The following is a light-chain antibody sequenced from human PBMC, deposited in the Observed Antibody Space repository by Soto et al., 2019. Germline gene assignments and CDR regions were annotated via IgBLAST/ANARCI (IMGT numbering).Light chain of an antibody. V-gene: IGKV1-5*01. Sequence: DLQMTQSPSTLSASVGDRVTITCRASQSVSFWLAWYLQKPGTAPKFLIYDASNLESGVPSRFSGSGSETEFTLTIYSLQPDDFATYYCQQYKTYPPTFGQGTKLEVK. CDR1: QSVSFW. CDR2: DAS. CDR3: QQYKTYPPT. J-gene: IGKJ2*01.